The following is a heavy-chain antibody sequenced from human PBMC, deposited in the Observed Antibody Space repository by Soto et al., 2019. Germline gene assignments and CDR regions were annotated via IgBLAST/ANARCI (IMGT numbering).Heavy chain of an antibody. CDR2: ISGSGGST. J-gene: IGHJ4*02. D-gene: IGHD3-3*01. CDR3: AKLQPKHLEWSLTPPGNPIDY. Sequence: GGSLRLSCAASGFTFSSYAMSWVRQAPGKGLEWVSAISGSGGSTYYADSVKGRFTISRDNSKNTLYLQMNSLRAEDTAVYYCAKLQPKHLEWSLTPPGNPIDYWGQGTLVTVSS. CDR1: GFTFSSYA. V-gene: IGHV3-23*01.